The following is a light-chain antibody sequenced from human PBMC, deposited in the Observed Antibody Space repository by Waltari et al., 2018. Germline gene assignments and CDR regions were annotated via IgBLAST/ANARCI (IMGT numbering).Light chain of an antibody. CDR3: QSADISSSYRV. Sequence: SHDLTQPPSVSVSPGQTARITCSGDALPKQYAYWFQKKPGQAPVVVIYKDTERPSGIPERFSGSSSGTTVTLTISGVQADDEADYYCQSADISSSYRVFGGGTKLSVL. CDR2: KDT. J-gene: IGLJ3*02. V-gene: IGLV3-25*03. CDR1: ALPKQY.